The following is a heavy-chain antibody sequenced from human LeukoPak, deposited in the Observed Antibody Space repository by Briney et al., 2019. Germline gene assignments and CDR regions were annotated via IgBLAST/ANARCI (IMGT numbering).Heavy chain of an antibody. CDR3: ARFPQLWFGDSSHAFDI. D-gene: IGHD3-10*01. J-gene: IGHJ3*02. CDR2: IYTSGST. V-gene: IGHV4-61*02. Sequence: SETLSLTCTVSGGSISSSSYYWSWIRQPAGKGLEWIGRIYTSGSTNYNPSLKSRVTISVDTSKNQFSLKLSSVTAADTAVYYCARFPQLWFGDSSHAFDIWGQGTMVTVSS. CDR1: GGSISSSSYY.